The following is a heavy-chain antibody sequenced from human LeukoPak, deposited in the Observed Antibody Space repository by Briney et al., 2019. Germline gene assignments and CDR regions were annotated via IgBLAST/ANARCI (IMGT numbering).Heavy chain of an antibody. V-gene: IGHV4-4*07. CDR2: IYTSGST. CDR3: ARSSGYCSSTSCYGGAFDI. J-gene: IGHJ3*02. D-gene: IGHD2-2*01. Sequence: SETLSLTCTVSGGSISSYYWSWIRQPAGKGLEWIGRIYTSGSTNYNPSLKSRVTMSVDTSKNQFSLKLSSVTAADTAVYYCARSSGYCSSTSCYGGAFDIWGQGTMVTVSS. CDR1: GGSISSYY.